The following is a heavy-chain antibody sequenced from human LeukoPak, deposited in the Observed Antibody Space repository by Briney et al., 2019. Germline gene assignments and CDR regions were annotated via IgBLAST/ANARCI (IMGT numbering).Heavy chain of an antibody. CDR2: INHSGST. D-gene: IGHD3-10*01. CDR3: ARLRTMVRGVRPRMDV. V-gene: IGHV4-34*01. CDR1: GGSFSGYY. J-gene: IGHJ6*03. Sequence: SETLSLTCAVYGGSFSGYYWSWIRQPPGKGLEWIGEINHSGSTNYNPSLKSRVTISVDTSKNQFSLKLSSVTAADTAVYYCARLRTMVRGVRPRMDVWGKGTTVTVSS.